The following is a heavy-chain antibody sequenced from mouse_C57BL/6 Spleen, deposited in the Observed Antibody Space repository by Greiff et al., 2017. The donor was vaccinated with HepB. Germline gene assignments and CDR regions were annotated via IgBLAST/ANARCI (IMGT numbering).Heavy chain of an antibody. CDR1: GYTFTSYW. J-gene: IGHJ2*01. CDR3: ARAGMIYYDYDGFDY. V-gene: IGHV1-64*01. Sequence: VQLQQPGAELVKPGASVKLSCKASGYTFTSYWMHWVKQRPGQGLEWIGMIHPNSGSTNYNEKFKSKATLTVDKSSSTAYMQLSSLTSEDSAVYYCARAGMIYYDYDGFDYWGQGTTLTVSS. D-gene: IGHD2-4*01. CDR2: IHPNSGST.